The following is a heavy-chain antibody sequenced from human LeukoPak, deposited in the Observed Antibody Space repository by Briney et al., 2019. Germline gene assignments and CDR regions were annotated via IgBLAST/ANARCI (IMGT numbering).Heavy chain of an antibody. J-gene: IGHJ3*02. CDR2: ISGSGGST. CDR3: AKFGLAGSGRYHDAFDI. D-gene: IGHD3-10*01. Sequence: LGGSLRLSCAASGFTFSSYAMTWVRQAPGKGLEWVSAISGSGGSTYYADSVKGRSTISRDNSKNTLYLQMNSLRAEDTAAYYCAKFGLAGSGRYHDAFDIWGQGTMVTVSS. V-gene: IGHV3-23*01. CDR1: GFTFSSYA.